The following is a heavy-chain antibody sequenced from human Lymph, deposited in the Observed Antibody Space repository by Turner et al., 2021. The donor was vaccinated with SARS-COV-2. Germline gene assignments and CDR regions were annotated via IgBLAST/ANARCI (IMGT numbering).Heavy chain of an antibody. J-gene: IGHJ4*02. D-gene: IGHD6-25*01. V-gene: IGHV3-30-3*01. CDR3: ARDGGAALDY. CDR2: ISYDGSNK. CDR1: GFPFSRYA. Sequence: QVQLVESGGGVVQPGRSLRLSCAASGFPFSRYAMHWVRQAPGKGLEWVALISYDGSNKYYADSVEGRFTISRDNSKNTLYLQMDSLRAEDTAVYYCARDGGAALDYWGQGTLVTVSS.